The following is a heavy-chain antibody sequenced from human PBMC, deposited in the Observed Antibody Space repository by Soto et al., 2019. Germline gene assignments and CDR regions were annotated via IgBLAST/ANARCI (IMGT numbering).Heavy chain of an antibody. D-gene: IGHD3-22*01. CDR1: GYTFTSYD. CDR2: MNPKSGNT. CDR3: ARSRRYYYDTSDYNKEYFQY. V-gene: IGHV1-8*01. Sequence: QVQLVQSGAEVKKPGASVKVSCKASGYTFTSYDINWVRQATGQGPEWMGWMNPKSGNTGYAQKFEGRVTITRNIARIKAYFDLRTLRSEATAVSYCARSRRYYYDTSDYNKEYFQYWGQGTLVAVSS. J-gene: IGHJ1*01.